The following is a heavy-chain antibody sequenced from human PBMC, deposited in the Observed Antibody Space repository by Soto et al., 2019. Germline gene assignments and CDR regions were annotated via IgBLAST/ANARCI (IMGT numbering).Heavy chain of an antibody. CDR3: ASRGYSKSYSYYFGKDV. V-gene: IGHV3-74*01. CDR1: GFTFSSYW. Sequence: GGSLRLSCAASGFTFSSYWMHWVRQAPGKGLVWVSRINSDGSSTSYADSVKGRFTISRDNAKNTLYLQMSSLRAEDTAVYYCASRGYSKSYSYYFGKDVWGQGTTVTVSS. D-gene: IGHD6-13*01. J-gene: IGHJ6*02. CDR2: INSDGSST.